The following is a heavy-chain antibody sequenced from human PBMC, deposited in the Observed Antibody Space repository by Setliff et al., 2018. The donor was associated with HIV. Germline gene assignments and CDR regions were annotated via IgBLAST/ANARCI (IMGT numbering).Heavy chain of an antibody. Sequence: ASVKVSCKASGYTFTRYGISWVQQAPGQGLEWMGWISADNGNTNYAQKLQGRVTMTTDTSTSTAYMQLRSLRSDDTAVYYCARVSMITFGGVIVDAGYWGQGTLVTVSS. V-gene: IGHV1-18*01. D-gene: IGHD3-16*02. J-gene: IGHJ4*02. CDR1: GYTFTRYG. CDR3: ARVSMITFGGVIVDAGY. CDR2: ISADNGNT.